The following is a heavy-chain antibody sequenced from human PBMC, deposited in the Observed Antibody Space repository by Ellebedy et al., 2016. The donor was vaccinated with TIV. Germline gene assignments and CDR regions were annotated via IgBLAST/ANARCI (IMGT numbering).Heavy chain of an antibody. J-gene: IGHJ4*02. CDR3: ARQVHYDRPLDY. CDR1: GYTFTNSW. V-gene: IGHV5-51*01. CDR2: IYPGDSDT. D-gene: IGHD3-22*01. Sequence: GESLKISXKASGYTFTNSWIGWVRHMPGQGLEWMGIIYPGDSDTRYSPSFQGQVTISADRSVSTAYLQWSSLKASDTAMYYCARQVHYDRPLDYWGQGTLVTVSS.